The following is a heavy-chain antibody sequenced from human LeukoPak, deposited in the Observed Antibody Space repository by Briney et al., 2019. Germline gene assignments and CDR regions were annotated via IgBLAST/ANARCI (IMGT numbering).Heavy chain of an antibody. CDR2: IIPILDLT. CDR3: ARDSGRPPTSFDY. CDR1: GGTFNHFG. Sequence: AASVKVSCKASGGTFNHFGINWVRQAPGQGLEWMGRIIPILDLTKYAPKNQDRVTITADKSTSTAYMELNSLRSEDTAVYFCARDSGRPPTSFDYWGQGTLVTVSS. V-gene: IGHV1-69*04. J-gene: IGHJ4*02. D-gene: IGHD1-1*01.